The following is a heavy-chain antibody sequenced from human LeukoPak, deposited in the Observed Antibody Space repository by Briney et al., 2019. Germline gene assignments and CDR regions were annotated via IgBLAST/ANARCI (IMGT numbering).Heavy chain of an antibody. J-gene: IGHJ5*02. CDR2: VNHSGST. V-gene: IGHV4-34*01. CDR1: GGSFRGYY. CDR3: ARGGNIWSGLLGRNWFDP. D-gene: IGHD3-3*01. Sequence: SETLSLTCAVYGGSFRGYYWSWIRQPPGTGLEWIGEVNHSGSTNYNPSLKSRVTISEDTSKNQFSLKLSSVAAADTAVYYCARGGNIWSGLLGRNWFDPWGQGTLVTVSS.